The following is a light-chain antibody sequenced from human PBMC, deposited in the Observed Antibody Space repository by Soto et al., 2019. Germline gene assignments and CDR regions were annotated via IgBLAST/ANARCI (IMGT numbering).Light chain of an antibody. J-gene: IGLJ2*01. CDR2: DVS. Sequence: QSALTQPASVSGSPGQSITISCTGTSSDVGGYNYVSWYQQHPGKAPKLMIYDVSNRPSGVSNRFSGSKSGNTASLTISGLQAEDEADYYCSSYTSSSPPGFFGGGTKLTVL. V-gene: IGLV2-14*01. CDR3: SSYTSSSPPGF. CDR1: SSDVGGYNY.